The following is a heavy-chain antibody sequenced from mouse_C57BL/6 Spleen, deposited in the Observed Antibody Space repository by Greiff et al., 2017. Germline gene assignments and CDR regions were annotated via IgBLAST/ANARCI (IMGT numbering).Heavy chain of an antibody. CDR1: GFNIKNTY. Sequence: VQLQQSVAELVRPGASVKLSCTASGFNIKNTYMHWVKQRPEQGLEWIGRIDPANGNTKYAPKFQGKATITADTSSNTAYLQLSSLTSEDTASYYWARKGDYYGSSYPFAYWGQGTLVTVSA. V-gene: IGHV14-3*01. CDR3: ARKGDYYGSSYPFAY. CDR2: IDPANGNT. D-gene: IGHD1-1*01. J-gene: IGHJ3*01.